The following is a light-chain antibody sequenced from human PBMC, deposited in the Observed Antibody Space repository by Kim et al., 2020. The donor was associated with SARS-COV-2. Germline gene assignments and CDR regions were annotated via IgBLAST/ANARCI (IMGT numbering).Light chain of an antibody. Sequence: APGETATITFGGNYIGTKSVHWYQQKPGQAPVLVIYYDSARPSGTPERFSGSNSGNTATLTISRVEAGDEAAYYCQVWDNNSDHVIFGGGTQLTVL. CDR2: YDS. J-gene: IGLJ2*01. CDR3: QVWDNNSDHVI. V-gene: IGLV3-21*04. CDR1: YIGTKS.